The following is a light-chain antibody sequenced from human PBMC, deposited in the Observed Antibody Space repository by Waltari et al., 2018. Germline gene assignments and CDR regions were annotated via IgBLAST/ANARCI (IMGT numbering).Light chain of an antibody. Sequence: QSALTQPASVSGSPGQSIIISCTGTSRDVGGNNHVAWFLHHPGKSPKLMIHDVNERTSGFAGRFSGSKSCNTASLTISGLQDEDEAIYYCNSYTSGRTWVCGGGPRLTVL. J-gene: IGLJ3*02. CDR1: SRDVGGNNH. CDR3: NSYTSGRTWV. CDR2: DVN. V-gene: IGLV2-14*03.